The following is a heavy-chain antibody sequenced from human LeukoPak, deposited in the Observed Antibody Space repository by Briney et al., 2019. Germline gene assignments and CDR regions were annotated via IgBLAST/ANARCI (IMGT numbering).Heavy chain of an antibody. CDR2: IIPILGIA. CDR1: GGTFSSYA. J-gene: IGHJ4*02. V-gene: IGHV1-69*04. Sequence: SVKVSCKASGGTFSSYAISWVRQAPGQGLEWMGRIIPILGIANYARKFQGRVTITADKSTSTAYMELSSLRSEDTAVYYCASINYYGSGNPLDYWGQGTLVTVSS. D-gene: IGHD3-10*01. CDR3: ASINYYGSGNPLDY.